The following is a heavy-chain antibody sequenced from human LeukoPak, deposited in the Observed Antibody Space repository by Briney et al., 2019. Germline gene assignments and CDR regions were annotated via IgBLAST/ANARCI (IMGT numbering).Heavy chain of an antibody. J-gene: IGHJ4*02. CDR2: IDHSGST. CDR1: GGSFSGYY. D-gene: IGHD2-15*01. CDR3: ARGLRRGVVAAKFCFDY. V-gene: IGHV4-34*01. Sequence: SETLSLTRAVYGGSFSGYYWRWLRPPPGKGREWVGEIDHSGSTNYNASLQSRVTISVDTSKSQFSLKLSSVTAADSAVYYCARGLRRGVVAAKFCFDYWGQRTRVTLSS.